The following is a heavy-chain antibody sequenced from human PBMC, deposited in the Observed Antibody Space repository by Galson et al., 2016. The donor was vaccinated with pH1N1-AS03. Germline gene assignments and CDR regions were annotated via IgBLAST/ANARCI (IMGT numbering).Heavy chain of an antibody. V-gene: IGHV3-66*02. CDR2: LYSGGST. CDR1: GFNVSSKY. Sequence: SLRLSCAASGFNVSSKYMSWVRQTPGKGLEWVSVLYSGGSTYYADSVKGRFTISRDNSKNTLYPQMNSLRGEDTALYYCARYVRYYDYWGQGTLVTVSS. D-gene: IGHD3-10*02. J-gene: IGHJ4*02. CDR3: ARYVRYYDY.